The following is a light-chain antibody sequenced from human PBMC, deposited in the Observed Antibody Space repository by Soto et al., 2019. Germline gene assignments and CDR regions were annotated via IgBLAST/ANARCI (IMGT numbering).Light chain of an antibody. J-gene: IGLJ2*01. CDR2: GNS. CDR1: SSNIGAGYD. V-gene: IGLV1-40*01. CDR3: QSYDSSLSGSEV. Sequence: QSVLTQPPSVSGAPGQRVTISCTGSSSNIGAGYDVHWYQQLPGTAPKLLIYGNSNRPSGVPDRFSGSKSATSASLAITGLQAEDEAEYYCQSYDSSLSGSEVFGGGTKLTVL.